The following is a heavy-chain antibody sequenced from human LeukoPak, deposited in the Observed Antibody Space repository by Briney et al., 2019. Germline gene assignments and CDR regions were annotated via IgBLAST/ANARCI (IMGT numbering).Heavy chain of an antibody. J-gene: IGHJ4*02. Sequence: ASVKVSCKASGYTFVNYYIHWVRQAPGQGLEWMGIINPSGGSTSYAQKFQGRVTVTRDTSTSTVYMELSSLRSEDTAVYYCARDPNYADLDYWGQGTLVTVPS. CDR2: INPSGGST. CDR3: ARDPNYADLDY. CDR1: GYTFVNYY. V-gene: IGHV1-46*01. D-gene: IGHD1-7*01.